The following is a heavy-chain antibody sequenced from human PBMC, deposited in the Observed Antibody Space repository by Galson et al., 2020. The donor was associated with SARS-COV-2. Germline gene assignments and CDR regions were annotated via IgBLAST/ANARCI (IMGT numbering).Heavy chain of an antibody. CDR3: VRHLGGDYYLNHSPMDV. CDR1: GYSFTNYW. V-gene: IGHV5-51*01. J-gene: IGHJ6*03. CDR2: IYPDDSDT. D-gene: IGHD4-17*01. Sequence: HGESLKISCKGFGYSFTNYWIGWVRQIPGKGLEWLGIIYPDDSDTKYSPSFQGQVTISVDNSITTAYLQWSSPKASDTAMYYCVRHLGGDYYLNHSPMDVWGKGTTVTVSS.